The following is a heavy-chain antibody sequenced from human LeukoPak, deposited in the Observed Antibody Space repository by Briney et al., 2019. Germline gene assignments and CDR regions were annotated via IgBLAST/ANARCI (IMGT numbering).Heavy chain of an antibody. CDR1: GFTFSSYS. CDR2: ISSSSSYI. D-gene: IGHD6-13*01. J-gene: IGHJ4*02. CDR3: ARKVSSSWYYFDY. V-gene: IGHV3-21*01. Sequence: GGSLRLSCEASGFTFSSYSMNWVRQAPGKGLEWVSSISSSSSYIYYADSVKGRFTIPRDNAKNSLYLQMNSLRAEDTAVYYCARKVSSSWYYFDYWGQGTLVTVSS.